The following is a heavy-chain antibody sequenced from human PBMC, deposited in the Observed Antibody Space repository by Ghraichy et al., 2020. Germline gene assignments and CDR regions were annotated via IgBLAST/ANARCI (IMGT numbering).Heavy chain of an antibody. V-gene: IGHV3-74*01. D-gene: IGHD2-15*01. Sequence: SCAASGFTFSNYWMHWVRQAPGKGLVWVSRIKSDGSSTTYADSVKGRFTISRDNAKNTLYLQMNSLRAEDTAVYYCVRAYCSGGSCYSWFDYWGQGALVTVSS. J-gene: IGHJ4*02. CDR1: GFTFSNYW. CDR2: IKSDGSST. CDR3: VRAYCSGGSCYSWFDY.